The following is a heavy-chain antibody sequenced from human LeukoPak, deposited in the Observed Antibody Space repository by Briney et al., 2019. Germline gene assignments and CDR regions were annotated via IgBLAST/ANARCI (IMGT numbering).Heavy chain of an antibody. CDR3: ARGGSGSYYKTLSNWFDP. Sequence: GRSLRLSCAASGFTFSSYGMHWVRQAPGKGLEWVAVIWYDGSNKYYADSVKGRFTISRDNSKNTLYLHMNSLRAEDTAVYYCARGGSGSYYKTLSNWFDPWGQGTLVTVSS. CDR2: IWYDGSNK. V-gene: IGHV3-33*01. D-gene: IGHD3-10*01. CDR1: GFTFSSYG. J-gene: IGHJ5*02.